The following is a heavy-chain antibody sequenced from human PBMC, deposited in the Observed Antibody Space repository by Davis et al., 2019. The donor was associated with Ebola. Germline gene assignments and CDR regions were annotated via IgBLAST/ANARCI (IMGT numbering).Heavy chain of an antibody. Sequence: ESLRLSCAVYGGSFSGYSLSWIRQPPGKGLEWIGAINRSGSTSYNPSLKSRVTITVDTSKNQFPLKLSSVTAADTAVYYCARFPVLYYYYYGMDVWGQGTTVTVSS. CDR3: ARFPVLYYYYYGMDV. CDR1: GGSFSGYS. D-gene: IGHD4/OR15-4a*01. CDR2: INRSGST. J-gene: IGHJ6*02. V-gene: IGHV4-34*01.